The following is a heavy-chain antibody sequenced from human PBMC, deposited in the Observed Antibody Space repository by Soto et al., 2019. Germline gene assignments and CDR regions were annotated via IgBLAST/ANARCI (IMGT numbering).Heavy chain of an antibody. J-gene: IGHJ3*02. D-gene: IGHD3-3*01. CDR1: GFTFSNAW. CDR3: TTYYDFWSGYYNAFDI. Sequence: PGGSLRLSCSASGFTFSNAWMNRVRQAPGKGLEWVGRIKSKTDGGTTDYAAPVKGRFTISRDDSKNTLYLQMNSLKTEDTAVYYCTTYYDFWSGYYNAFDIWGQGTMVT. CDR2: IKSKTDGGTT. V-gene: IGHV3-15*07.